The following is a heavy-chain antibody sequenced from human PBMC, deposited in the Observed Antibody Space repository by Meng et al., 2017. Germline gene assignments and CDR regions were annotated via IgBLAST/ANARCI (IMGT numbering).Heavy chain of an antibody. CDR3: AKGGLSSGWYDVFYYYYYGMDV. J-gene: IGHJ6*02. V-gene: IGHV3-23*03. D-gene: IGHD6-19*01. CDR2: IYSGGNT. Sequence: GESLKISCAASGFSFSSYAMGWVRQTPGKGLEWVSVIYSGGNTYYADSVKGRFTISRDNSKNTLYLQMNSLRAEDTAVYYCAKGGLSSGWYDVFYYYYYGMDVWGQGTTVTVSS. CDR1: GFSFSSYA.